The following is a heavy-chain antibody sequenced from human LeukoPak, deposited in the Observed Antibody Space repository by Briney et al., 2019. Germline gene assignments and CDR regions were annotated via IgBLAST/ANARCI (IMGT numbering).Heavy chain of an antibody. CDR1: AFTFSSYA. J-gene: IGHJ6*03. CDR3: ARDPYNGSYGDDYYYYMDV. D-gene: IGHD1-26*01. V-gene: IGHV3-21*01. CDR2: ITRGSIYT. Sequence: GGSLRLSCAASAFTFSSYAMSWVRQTPGKGLEWVSSITRGSIYTFYADSVKGRFTISRDNAKNSLSLQMNSLRAEDTAVYYCARDPYNGSYGDDYYYYMDVWGKGTTVTISS.